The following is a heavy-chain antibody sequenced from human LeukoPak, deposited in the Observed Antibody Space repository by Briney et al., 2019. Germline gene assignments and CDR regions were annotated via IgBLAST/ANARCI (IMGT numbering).Heavy chain of an antibody. CDR3: AKGWSGSSWYSI. V-gene: IGHV3-74*01. J-gene: IGHJ3*02. Sequence: PGGSLRLSCAASGFTFSSHWMHWVRQAPGKGLVWVSRIKPDGSTYYADSVKGRFTVSRDNAKNTLYLQMNSLIAEDTAVYYCAKGWSGSSWYSIWGQGTMVTVSS. D-gene: IGHD6-13*01. CDR1: GFTFSSHW. CDR2: IKPDGST.